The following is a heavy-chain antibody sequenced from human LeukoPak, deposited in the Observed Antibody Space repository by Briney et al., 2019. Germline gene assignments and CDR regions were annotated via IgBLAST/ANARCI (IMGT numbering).Heavy chain of an antibody. J-gene: IGHJ4*02. CDR2: ISYDGSNK. Sequence: GGSLRLSCAASGFTFSSYGMHWVRQAPGKGLEWVAVISYDGSNKYYADSVKGRFTISRDNSKNTLYLQMNSLRAEDTAVYYCAKALGYYSYTSFDYWGQGTLVTVSS. D-gene: IGHD3-16*01. CDR1: GFTFSSYG. CDR3: AKALGYYSYTSFDY. V-gene: IGHV3-30*18.